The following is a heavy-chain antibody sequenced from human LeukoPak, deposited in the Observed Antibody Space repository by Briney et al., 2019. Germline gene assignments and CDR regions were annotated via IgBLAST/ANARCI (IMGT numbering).Heavy chain of an antibody. J-gene: IGHJ4*02. CDR2: ISTSGSYM. CDR3: ARDRGGTGWFTFDY. CDR1: GFTFSAYS. V-gene: IGHV3-21*01. D-gene: IGHD6-19*01. Sequence: GGSLRLSCVASGFTFSAYSLNWVRQAPGRGLEWVSSISTSGSYMYYADSLKGRFTISRDNARDTLFLEMSSLRAEDTAMYYCARDRGGTGWFTFDYWGQGTLVTVSS.